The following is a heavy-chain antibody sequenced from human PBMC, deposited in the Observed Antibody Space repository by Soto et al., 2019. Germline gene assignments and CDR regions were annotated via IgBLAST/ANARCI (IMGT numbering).Heavy chain of an antibody. CDR2: ISAYNGNT. V-gene: IGHV1-18*01. CDR1: GYTFTSYG. J-gene: IGHJ6*02. Sequence: ASVKVSCKASGYTFTSYGISWVRQAPGQGLEWMGWISAYNGNTNYAQKLQGRVTMTTDTSTSTAYIGLRSLRSDDTAVYYCARDPGLSSGTTPSTREVLGYYYYGMDVWGQGTTVTVSS. CDR3: ARDPGLSSGTTPSTREVLGYYYYGMDV. D-gene: IGHD3-22*01.